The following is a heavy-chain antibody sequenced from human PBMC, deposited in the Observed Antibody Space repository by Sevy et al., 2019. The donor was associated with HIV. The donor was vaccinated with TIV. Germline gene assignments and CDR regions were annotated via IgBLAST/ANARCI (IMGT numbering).Heavy chain of an antibody. D-gene: IGHD3-16*01. CDR1: GGSINSGDYY. J-gene: IGHJ5*02. Sequence: SETLSLTCTVSGGSINSGDYYWSWIRQHPEKGLEWIEYIFHTGSTYYNRSFKSRATISVDTSKNQFSLKLSLMTAADTAVYYCAREGTKGVWFDPWGQGTLVTVSS. CDR2: IFHTGST. CDR3: AREGTKGVWFDP. V-gene: IGHV4-31*03.